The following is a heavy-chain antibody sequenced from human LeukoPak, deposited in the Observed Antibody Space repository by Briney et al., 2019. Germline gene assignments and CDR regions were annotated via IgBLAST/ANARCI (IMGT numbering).Heavy chain of an antibody. J-gene: IGHJ4*02. CDR2: ISWNSGTV. V-gene: IGHV3-9*01. CDR1: GFNFDDFA. Sequence: GRSLRVSCAASGFNFDDFAMHWVRQAPGNGLEWVSGISWNSGTVGYADSVKGRFTVSRDNAKNSLYLQMNSLRVEDTAFYYCTKATERFYDSRNDYWGQGTLVTVSS. CDR3: TKATERFYDSRNDY. D-gene: IGHD3-22*01.